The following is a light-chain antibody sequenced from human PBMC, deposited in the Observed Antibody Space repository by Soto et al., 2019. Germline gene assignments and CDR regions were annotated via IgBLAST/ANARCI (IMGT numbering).Light chain of an antibody. CDR1: QNIYSN. CDR2: RAS. V-gene: IGKV3-15*01. CDR3: QQYHNLWS. J-gene: IGKJ1*01. Sequence: IALTQSQTTVSVSPWDRVTLSFWASQNIYSNLGWYQQIPGQAPRLIIYRASARPTGIPARFSGSGSGTEFTLTISSLQSEDFATYYCQQYHNLWSFGRGTKVDIK.